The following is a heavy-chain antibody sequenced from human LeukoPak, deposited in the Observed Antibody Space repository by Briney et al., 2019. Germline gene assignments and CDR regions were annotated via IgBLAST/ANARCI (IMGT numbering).Heavy chain of an antibody. CDR2: IYYSGST. CDR3: ARHAGYSHYYYMDV. Sequence: SETLSLTCTVSGGSISSSSYYWGWIRQPSGKGLEWIGSIYYSGSTYYNPSLKSRVTISVDTSKNQFSLKLSSVTAADTAVYYCARHAGYSHYYYMDVWGKGTTVTISS. V-gene: IGHV4-39*01. J-gene: IGHJ6*03. D-gene: IGHD5-18*01. CDR1: GGSISSSSYY.